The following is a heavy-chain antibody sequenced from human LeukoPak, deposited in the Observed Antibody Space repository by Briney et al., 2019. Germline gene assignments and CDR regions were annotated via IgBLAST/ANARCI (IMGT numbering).Heavy chain of an antibody. CDR3: ARERAVAGLFDY. J-gene: IGHJ4*02. CDR2: ISAYNGNT. CDR1: GYTFTSYG. Sequence: ASVKVSCKGSGYTFTSYGISWVRQAPGQGLEWMGWISAYNGNTNYAQKLQGRVTMTTDTSTSTAYMELRSLRSDDTAVYYCARERAVAGLFDYWGQGTLVTVSS. D-gene: IGHD6-19*01. V-gene: IGHV1-18*01.